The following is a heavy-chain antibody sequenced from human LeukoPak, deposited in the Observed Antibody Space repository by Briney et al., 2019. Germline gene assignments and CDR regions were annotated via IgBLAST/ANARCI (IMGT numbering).Heavy chain of an antibody. CDR3: AKDTPNYYGSGSYHDY. D-gene: IGHD3-10*01. J-gene: IGHJ4*02. V-gene: IGHV3-30*02. Sequence: PGGSLRLSCAASGFTFSSYGMHWVRQAPGRGLEWVAFIRYDGSNKYYADSVKGRFTISRDNSKNTLYLQMNSLRAEDTAVYYCAKDTPNYYGSGSYHDYWGREPWSPSPQ. CDR2: IRYDGSNK. CDR1: GFTFSSYG.